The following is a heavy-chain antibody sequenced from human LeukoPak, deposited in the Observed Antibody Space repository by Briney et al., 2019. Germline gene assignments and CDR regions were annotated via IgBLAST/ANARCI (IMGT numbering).Heavy chain of an antibody. D-gene: IGHD2-2*02. CDR2: INHSGST. CDR3: AGAPYCSSTSCYRSFDY. V-gene: IGHV4-34*01. CDR1: GGSFSGYY. Sequence: ASETLSLTCAVYGGSFSGYYWSWIRQPPEKGLEWIGEINHSGSTNYNPSLKSRVTISVDTSKNQFSLKLSSVTAADTAVYYCAGAPYCSSTSCYRSFDYWGQGTLVTVSS. J-gene: IGHJ4*02.